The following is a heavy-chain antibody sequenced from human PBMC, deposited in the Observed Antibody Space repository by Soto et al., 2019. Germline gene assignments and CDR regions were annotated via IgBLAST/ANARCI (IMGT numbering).Heavy chain of an antibody. J-gene: IGHJ4*02. D-gene: IGHD3-22*01. Sequence: SEALSLPYTVSGGSISSSRYYWCWIRQHPGKGLEWIGSIYYSGSTYYNPSLKSRVTISVDTSKNQFSLKLSSVTAADTAVYYCSYYDSSGYYFRENYWGQGTLVTVS. CDR2: IYYSGST. V-gene: IGHV4-39*01. CDR1: GGSISSSRYY. CDR3: SYYDSSGYYFRENY.